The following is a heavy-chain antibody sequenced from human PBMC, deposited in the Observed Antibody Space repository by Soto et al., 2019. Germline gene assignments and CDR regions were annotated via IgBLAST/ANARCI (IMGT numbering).Heavy chain of an antibody. CDR2: ISYDGSNK. CDR3: ARDRTRGYCSSTSCYTDFDY. J-gene: IGHJ4*02. V-gene: IGHV3-30-3*01. CDR1: GFTFSSYA. D-gene: IGHD2-2*02. Sequence: PGGSLRLSCAASGFTFSSYAMHWVRQAPGKGLEWVAVISYDGSNKYYADSVKGRFTISRDNSKNTLYLQMNSLRAEDTAVYYCARDRTRGYCSSTSCYTDFDYWGQGTLVTVS.